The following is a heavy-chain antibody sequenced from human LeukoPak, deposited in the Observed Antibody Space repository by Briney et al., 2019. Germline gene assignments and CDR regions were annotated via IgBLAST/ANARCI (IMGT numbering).Heavy chain of an antibody. Sequence: PGGSLRLSCAASGFTFSSYEMNWVRQAPGKGLEWVSYISSSGSTIYYADSVKGRFTISRDNAKNSLYLQMNSLRAEDTAVYYCARDLAYYDYVWGSYRYSGLDYWGQGTLVTVSS. CDR2: ISSSGSTI. J-gene: IGHJ4*02. CDR1: GFTFSSYE. CDR3: ARDLAYYDYVWGSYRYSGLDY. D-gene: IGHD3-16*02. V-gene: IGHV3-48*03.